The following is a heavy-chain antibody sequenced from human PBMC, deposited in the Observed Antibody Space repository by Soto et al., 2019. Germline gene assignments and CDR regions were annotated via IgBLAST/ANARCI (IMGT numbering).Heavy chain of an antibody. J-gene: IGHJ6*02. CDR2: IIPIFGTA. CDR3: ARDRLEPNYYGMDV. CDR1: GGTFSSYA. V-gene: IGHV1-69*13. Sequence: SVKVSCKASGGTFSSYAISWVRQAPGQGLEWMGGIIPIFGTANYAQKFQGRVTITADESTSTAYMELSSLRSEDTAVYYCARDRLEPNYYGMDVWGQGTTVTVSS. D-gene: IGHD6-19*01.